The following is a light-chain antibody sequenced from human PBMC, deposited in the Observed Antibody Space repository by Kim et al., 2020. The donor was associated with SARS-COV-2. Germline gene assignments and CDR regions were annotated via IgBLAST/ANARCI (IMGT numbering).Light chain of an antibody. Sequence: QSVLTQPPSASGTPGQRVTISCSGSSSNIGSNTVNWYQRLLGTAPKLLIYSYNQRPSGVADRFSGSKSGTSASLAISGLQSEDEADYFCTAWDDSLNGVVFGGGTQLTVL. J-gene: IGLJ2*01. V-gene: IGLV1-44*01. CDR1: SSNIGSNT. CDR3: TAWDDSLNGVV. CDR2: SYN.